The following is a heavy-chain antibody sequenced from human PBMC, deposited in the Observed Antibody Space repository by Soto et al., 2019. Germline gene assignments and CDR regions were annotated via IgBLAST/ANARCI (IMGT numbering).Heavy chain of an antibody. V-gene: IGHV4-59*01. CDR1: VVSISSYY. CDR3: ARVGWTTVGYYFDY. CDR2: IHYSGST. J-gene: IGHJ4*02. D-gene: IGHD4-17*01. Sequence: SETLSLTCTVSVVSISSYYWCWIRQPPGKGLEWIGYIHYSGSTKYNPSRKSRVSISVDTSKSQFSLKLISVTAADTAVYYCARVGWTTVGYYFDYWGQGALVTVSS.